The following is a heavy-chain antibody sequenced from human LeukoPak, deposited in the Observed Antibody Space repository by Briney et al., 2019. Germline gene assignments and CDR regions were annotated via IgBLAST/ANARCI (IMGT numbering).Heavy chain of an antibody. CDR3: ARLRGYSYGYYYYYMDV. D-gene: IGHD5-18*01. CDR1: GGSISSYY. CDR2: INHSGST. Sequence: MSSETLSLTCTVSGGSISSYYWSWIRQPPGKGLEWIGEINHSGSTNYNPSLKSRVTISVDTSKNQFSLKLSSVTAADTAVYYCARLRGYSYGYYYYYMDVWGKGTTVTVSS. J-gene: IGHJ6*03. V-gene: IGHV4-34*01.